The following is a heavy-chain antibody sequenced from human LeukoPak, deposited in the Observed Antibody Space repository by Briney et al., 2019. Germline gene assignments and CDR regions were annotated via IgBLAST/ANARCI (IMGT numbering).Heavy chain of an antibody. V-gene: IGHV1-69*05. CDR2: IIPIFGTA. CDR1: GGTFSSYA. Sequence: SVKVSCKASGGTFSSYAISWVRQAPGQGLEWMGRIIPIFGTANYAQKFQGRVTMTTDTSTSTAYMELRSLRSDDTAVYYCARDVDYDFWSGMDDAFDIWGQGTMVTVSS. CDR3: ARDVDYDFWSGMDDAFDI. J-gene: IGHJ3*02. D-gene: IGHD3-3*01.